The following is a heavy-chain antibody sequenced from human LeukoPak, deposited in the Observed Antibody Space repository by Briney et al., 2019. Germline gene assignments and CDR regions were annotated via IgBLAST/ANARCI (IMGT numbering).Heavy chain of an antibody. J-gene: IGHJ3*02. V-gene: IGHV3-23*01. Sequence: PGGSLRLSCAASGFTFHIYAMHWVRQAPGKGLEWVSAIGGGDTYYADSVRGRFTISRDDSKKTVHLQMNILRVDDTAIYYCAKDMMNGNGEYDAFDIWGRGTMVTVSS. D-gene: IGHD3-10*01. CDR3: AKDMMNGNGEYDAFDI. CDR1: GFTFHIYA. CDR2: IGGGDT.